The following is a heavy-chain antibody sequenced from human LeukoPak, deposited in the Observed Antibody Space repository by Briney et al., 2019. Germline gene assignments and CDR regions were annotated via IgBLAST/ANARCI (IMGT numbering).Heavy chain of an antibody. V-gene: IGHV5-51*01. CDR2: IYPGDSDT. D-gene: IGHD3-22*01. Sequence: GESLKISCQGSGYSFTSYWIDWVRQLSGKGLEWMGIIYPGDSDTTYSPSFQGQVTISADKSISTAYLQWSSLKAADTAMYYCARQGSSGYFDAFDIWGQGTMVTVSS. CDR3: ARQGSSGYFDAFDI. J-gene: IGHJ3*02. CDR1: GYSFTSYW.